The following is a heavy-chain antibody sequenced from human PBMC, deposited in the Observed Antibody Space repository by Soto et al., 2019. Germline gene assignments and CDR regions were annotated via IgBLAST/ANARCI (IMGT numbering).Heavy chain of an antibody. J-gene: IGHJ6*03. Sequence: SQTLSLTCAISGDSVSSNSAAWNWIRQSPSRGLEWLGRTYYRSRWYNDYAVSVKSRITVNPDASKNQFSLQLTSVTPEDTAVYYCAGTTSHYWYYMDVWGKGTTVTVSS. V-gene: IGHV6-1*01. CDR1: GDSVSSNSAA. CDR3: AGTTSHYWYYMDV. D-gene: IGHD1-7*01. CDR2: TYYRSRWYN.